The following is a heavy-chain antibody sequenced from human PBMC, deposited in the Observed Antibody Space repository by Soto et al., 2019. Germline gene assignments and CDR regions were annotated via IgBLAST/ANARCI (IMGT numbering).Heavy chain of an antibody. J-gene: IGHJ4*02. Sequence: EVQLLESGGGLVQPGGSLRLSCAASGFTFSSYAMSWVRQAPGKGLEGVSPISGSGGSTYYADSVKGRFTISRDNSKNTLYLQMNSLRAEDTAVYYCAKENGYSSSWFEFDYWGQGTLVTVSS. V-gene: IGHV3-23*01. D-gene: IGHD6-13*01. CDR1: GFTFSSYA. CDR2: ISGSGGST. CDR3: AKENGYSSSWFEFDY.